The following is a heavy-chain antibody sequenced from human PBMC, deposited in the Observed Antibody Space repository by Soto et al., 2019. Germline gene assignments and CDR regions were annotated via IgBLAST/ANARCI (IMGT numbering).Heavy chain of an antibody. Sequence: EVQLVESGGDLVQPGGSLRLSCEASGFTFSSYEIHWVRQAPGKGPEWISYISSSGDTIYYSESVEGRFTTSRDNAKNTLFLQMNILRAEDTAVDHCARGYVDTGHRADMDVWGQGTTVTVSS. V-gene: IGHV3-48*03. CDR1: GFTFSSYE. CDR3: ARGYVDTGHRADMDV. J-gene: IGHJ6*02. D-gene: IGHD5-18*01. CDR2: ISSSGDTI.